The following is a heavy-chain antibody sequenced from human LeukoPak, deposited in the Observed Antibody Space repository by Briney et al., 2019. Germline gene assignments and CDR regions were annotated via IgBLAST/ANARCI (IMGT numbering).Heavy chain of an antibody. J-gene: IGHJ4*02. CDR1: GFTVSSNY. D-gene: IGHD1-14*01. V-gene: IGHV3-66*01. CDR3: AREPLTGYYFDY. CDR2: LYSGGST. Sequence: GGSLRLSCAASGFTVSSNYMSWVRQAPGKGLEWVSILYSGGSTYYADSVKGRFTVSRDSSKNTLSLQMNSLRAEDTAVCYCAREPLTGYYFDYWGQGTLVTVSS.